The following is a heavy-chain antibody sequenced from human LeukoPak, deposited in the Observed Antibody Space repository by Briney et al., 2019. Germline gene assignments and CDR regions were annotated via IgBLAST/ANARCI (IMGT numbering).Heavy chain of an antibody. Sequence: PGGSLRLSCAASGFTFSSYWMNWVRQAPGKGLEWVSGITWNSGSIAYADSVKGRFTISRDNAKNSLYLQMDSLRTEDTAIYYCARGYHYDTSGFYRLGYFDSWGQGSLVSVSS. CDR1: GFTFSSYW. D-gene: IGHD3-22*01. CDR3: ARGYHYDTSGFYRLGYFDS. J-gene: IGHJ4*02. V-gene: IGHV3-9*01. CDR2: ITWNSGSI.